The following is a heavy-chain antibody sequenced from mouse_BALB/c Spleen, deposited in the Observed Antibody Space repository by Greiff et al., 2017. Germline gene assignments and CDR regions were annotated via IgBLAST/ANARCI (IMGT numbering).Heavy chain of an antibody. CDR3: TAYDYGAMDY. Sequence: EVKVEESGGGLVQPGGSMKLSCVASGFTFSNYWMNWVRQSPVKGLEWVAEIRLKSNNYATHYAESVKGRFTISRDDSKSSVYLQMNNLRAEDTGIYYCTAYDYGAMDYWGQGTSVTVSS. J-gene: IGHJ4*01. CDR2: IRLKSNNYAT. D-gene: IGHD6-5*01. CDR1: GFTFSNYW. V-gene: IGHV6-6*02.